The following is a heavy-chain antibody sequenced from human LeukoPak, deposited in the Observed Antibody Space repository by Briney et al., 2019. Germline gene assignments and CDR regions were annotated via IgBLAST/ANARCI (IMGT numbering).Heavy chain of an antibody. CDR3: AKDLAIWFGESPNLDY. D-gene: IGHD3-10*01. J-gene: IGHJ4*02. CDR1: GFTFSSYG. CDR2: ISGSGGST. V-gene: IGHV3-23*01. Sequence: GGSLRLSCAASGFTFSSYGMSWVRQAPGKGLEWVSAISGSGGSTYYADSVKGRFTISRDNSKNTLYLQMNSLRAEDTAVYYCAKDLAIWFGESPNLDYWGQGTLVTVSS.